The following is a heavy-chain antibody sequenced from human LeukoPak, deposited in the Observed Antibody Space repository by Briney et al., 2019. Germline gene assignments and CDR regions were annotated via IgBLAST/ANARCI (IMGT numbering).Heavy chain of an antibody. CDR1: GFTFSSYA. D-gene: IGHD3-10*01. V-gene: IGHV3-23*01. CDR3: AKDGAYYYGSGSYQDY. CDR2: ISGSGGST. Sequence: GGSLRLSCAASGFTFSSYAMSWVRQAPGKGLEWVSGISGSGGSTYYADSMKGRFTISRDNSKNTLYLQMNSLRAEDTAEYFCAKDGAYYYGSGSYQDYWGQGTLVTVSS. J-gene: IGHJ4*02.